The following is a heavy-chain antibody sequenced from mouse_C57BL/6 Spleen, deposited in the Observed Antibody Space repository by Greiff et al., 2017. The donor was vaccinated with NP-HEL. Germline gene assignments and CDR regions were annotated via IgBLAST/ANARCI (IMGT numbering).Heavy chain of an antibody. J-gene: IGHJ4*01. CDR2: IDPETGGT. CDR3: TRNGSSPFYAMDY. D-gene: IGHD1-1*01. Sequence: QVQLKQSGAELVRPGASVTLSCKASGYTFTDYEMHWVKQTPVHGLEWIGAIDPETGGTAYNQKFKGKAILTADKSSSTAYMELRSLTSEDSAVYYCTRNGSSPFYAMDYWGQGTSVTVSS. V-gene: IGHV1-15*01. CDR1: GYTFTDYE.